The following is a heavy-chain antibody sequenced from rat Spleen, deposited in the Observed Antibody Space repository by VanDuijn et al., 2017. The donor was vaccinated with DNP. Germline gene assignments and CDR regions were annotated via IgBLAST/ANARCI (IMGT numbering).Heavy chain of an antibody. Sequence: EVQLVETGGGLVQPGRSLKLSCGASGFTFSDYWMYWIRQAPGKGLEWVAGINTDGGTTYYPDSVKGRFTISRDNAENTVDLQMNSLRSEDTATYYCAKDRDGGFAMDAWGQGTSVTVSA. J-gene: IGHJ4*01. V-gene: IGHV5-58*01. CDR3: AKDRDGGFAMDA. D-gene: IGHD1-11*01. CDR1: GFTFSDYW. CDR2: INTDGGTT.